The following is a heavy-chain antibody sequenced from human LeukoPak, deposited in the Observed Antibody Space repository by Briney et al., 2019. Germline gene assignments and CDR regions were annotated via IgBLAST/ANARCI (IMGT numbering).Heavy chain of an antibody. J-gene: IGHJ3*02. Sequence: PSETLSLTCTVSGGSISSYYWSWIRQPPGKGLEWIGYIYTSGSTNYNPSLKSRVTISVDTSKNQFSLKLSSVTAADTAVYYCAAHTYDRSGYFFPPDAFDIWGQGAMVTVSS. D-gene: IGHD3-22*01. CDR1: GGSISSYY. V-gene: IGHV4-4*09. CDR2: IYTSGST. CDR3: AAHTYDRSGYFFPPDAFDI.